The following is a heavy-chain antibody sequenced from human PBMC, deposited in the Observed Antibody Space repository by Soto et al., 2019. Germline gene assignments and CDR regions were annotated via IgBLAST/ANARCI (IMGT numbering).Heavy chain of an antibody. V-gene: IGHV4-59*01. J-gene: IGHJ4*02. D-gene: IGHD3-9*01. CDR2: ISYSGST. CDR3: ARELTTYYISFHS. Sequence: PSETLSLTCTVSGGSISGYYWSWIRQSPEKGLEYIGYISYSGSTNYNPSLKSRVTTSLDTSKNQFSLKLSSVTAADTAVYYCARELTTYYISFHSWGQGTLVTVSS. CDR1: GGSISGYY.